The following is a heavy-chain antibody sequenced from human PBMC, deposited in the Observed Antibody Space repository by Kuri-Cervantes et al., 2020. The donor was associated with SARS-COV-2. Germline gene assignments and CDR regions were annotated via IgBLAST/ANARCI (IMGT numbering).Heavy chain of an antibody. CDR2: INHSGNA. J-gene: IGHJ6*03. CDR3: ARGREGVVPATILGLGYFLYFSMDV. CDR1: GGSFSDYS. Sequence: SETLSLTCAVFGGSFSDYSWRWIRQPPEKGLEWIGDINHSGNANYNPSFKSRVTISVDTSKNQFSLRLSSVIAADTAVYYCARGREGVVPATILGLGYFLYFSMDVWGKGTAVTVSS. V-gene: IGHV4-34*01. D-gene: IGHD2-2*01.